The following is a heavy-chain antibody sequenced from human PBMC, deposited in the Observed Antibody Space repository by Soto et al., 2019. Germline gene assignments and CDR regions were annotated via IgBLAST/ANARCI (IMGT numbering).Heavy chain of an antibody. V-gene: IGHV1-46*03. CDR2: INPSGGST. J-gene: IGHJ6*03. Sequence: ASVKVSCKASGYTFTSYYMHWVRQAPGQGLEWMGIINPSGGSTSYAQKFQGRVTMTRDTSTSTVYVELSSLRSEDTAVYYCARGGYDFVPNYYYYMDVWGKGTTVTVSS. CDR3: ARGGYDFVPNYYYYMDV. D-gene: IGHD5-12*01. CDR1: GYTFTSYY.